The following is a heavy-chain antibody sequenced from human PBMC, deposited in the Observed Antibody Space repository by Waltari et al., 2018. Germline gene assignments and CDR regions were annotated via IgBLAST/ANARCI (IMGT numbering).Heavy chain of an antibody. CDR2: SYPGDSDT. J-gene: IGHJ4*02. CDR1: GYSFTSYW. Sequence: EVQLVQSGAEVKKPGESLKISCKGSGYSFTSYWSRWVRQMPGKGLEWMGISYPGDSDTTYSPSFQCQVTISADQSSSTSYLQWSSLTSSDTAMYYCTRGCDYWGQGTLVTVSS. V-gene: IGHV5-51*03. CDR3: TRGCDY.